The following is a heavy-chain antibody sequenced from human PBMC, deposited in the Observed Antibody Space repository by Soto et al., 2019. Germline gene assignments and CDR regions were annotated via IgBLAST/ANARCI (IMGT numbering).Heavy chain of an antibody. Sequence: PGGSLRLSCAASGFTFSSYAMHWVRQAPGKGLEWVAVISYDGSNKYYADSVKGRFTISRDNSKNTLYLQMNSLRAEDTAVYYCARVRKYYYDSSSYYYVPHYYYYYGMDVWGQGTTVTVSS. D-gene: IGHD3-22*01. V-gene: IGHV3-30-3*01. J-gene: IGHJ6*02. CDR1: GFTFSSYA. CDR3: ARVRKYYYDSSSYYYVPHYYYYYGMDV. CDR2: ISYDGSNK.